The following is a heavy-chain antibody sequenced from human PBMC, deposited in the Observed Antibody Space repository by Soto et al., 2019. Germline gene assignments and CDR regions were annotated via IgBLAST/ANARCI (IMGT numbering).Heavy chain of an antibody. J-gene: IGHJ4*02. CDR3: AKAGDSSGYYNPFNY. CDR2: ISYDGSNK. D-gene: IGHD3-22*01. Sequence: GGSLRLSCAASGFTFSSYGMHWVRQAPGKGLEWVAVISYDGSNKYYADSVKGRFTISRDNSKNTLYLQMNSLRAEDTAVYYCAKAGDSSGYYNPFNYWGQGTLVTVSS. V-gene: IGHV3-30*18. CDR1: GFTFSSYG.